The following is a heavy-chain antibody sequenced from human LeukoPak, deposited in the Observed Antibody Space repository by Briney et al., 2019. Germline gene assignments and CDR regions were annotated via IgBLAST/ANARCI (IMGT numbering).Heavy chain of an antibody. CDR2: ISGSGGST. Sequence: PGGSLRLSCAASGFTFSSYAMSWVRQAPGKGLEWVSAISGSGGSTYYADSVKGRFTISRDNSKNTLYLQMNSLRAEDTAVYYCAKDRGFGELSYYYYYYMDVWGKGTTVTISS. CDR3: AKDRGFGELSYYYYYYMDV. V-gene: IGHV3-23*01. D-gene: IGHD3-10*01. J-gene: IGHJ6*03. CDR1: GFTFSSYA.